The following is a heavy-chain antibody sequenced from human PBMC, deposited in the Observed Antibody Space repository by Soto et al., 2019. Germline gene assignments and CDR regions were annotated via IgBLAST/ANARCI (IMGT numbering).Heavy chain of an antibody. CDR1: GGAFSRYA. CDR3: ARAYEYQSLEFDALDI. V-gene: IGHV1-69*01. D-gene: IGHD5-12*01. J-gene: IGHJ3*02. CDR2: IFPMYGTP. Sequence: QVLLVQSGAEGKKPGSSVKVSCKASGGAFSRYASSGVRQAPGQGLEWVGGIFPMYGTPGYAQKLQGRVTLTADEATTTAYMELSGLRYEDTAFYYCARAYEYQSLEFDALDIWGQGTMVTVSS.